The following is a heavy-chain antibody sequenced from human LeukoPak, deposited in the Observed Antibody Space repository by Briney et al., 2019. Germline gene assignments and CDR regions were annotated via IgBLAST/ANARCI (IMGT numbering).Heavy chain of an antibody. J-gene: IGHJ3*02. CDR1: GGSISSYY. Sequence: SETLSLTCSVSGGSISSYYWSWIRQPPGKGLEWIGYIYYSGSTNYNPSLKSRVTISGDTSKNQLSLKLSSVTAADTAVYYCAREGYASSGLGVFDMWGQGTMVTVSS. CDR3: AREGYASSGLGVFDM. CDR2: IYYSGST. D-gene: IGHD3-22*01. V-gene: IGHV4-59*01.